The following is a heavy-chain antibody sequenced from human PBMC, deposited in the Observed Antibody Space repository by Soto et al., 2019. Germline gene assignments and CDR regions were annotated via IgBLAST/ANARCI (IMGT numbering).Heavy chain of an antibody. V-gene: IGHV3-33*01. D-gene: IGHD1-26*01. J-gene: IGHJ4*02. CDR3: ARVEGGYSGSYYDY. CDR2: IWYDGSNK. CDR1: GFTFSSYG. Sequence: QVQLVESGGGVVQPGRSLRLSCAASGFTFSSYGMHWVRQAPGKGLEWVAVIWYDGSNKYYADSVKGRFTISRDNSKNTLYLQMNSLRAEDTAVYYCARVEGGYSGSYYDYWGQGPLVTVSS.